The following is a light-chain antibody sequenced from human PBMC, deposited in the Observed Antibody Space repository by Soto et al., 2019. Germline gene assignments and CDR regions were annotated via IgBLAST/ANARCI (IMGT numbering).Light chain of an antibody. CDR2: KAS. CDR1: QSISNR. J-gene: IGKJ1*01. Sequence: DIQMTQPPSTLSASVGDRVTITCRASQSISNRLAWYQQTPGKAPKLLIFKASTSQSGVPSSFSGSGYGTEFTLTISSLQPDDFATYYCQQYNSYWTFGQGTKVDIK. CDR3: QQYNSYWT. V-gene: IGKV1-5*03.